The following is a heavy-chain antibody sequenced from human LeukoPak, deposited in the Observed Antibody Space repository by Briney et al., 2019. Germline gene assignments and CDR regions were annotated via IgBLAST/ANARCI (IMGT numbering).Heavy chain of an antibody. J-gene: IGHJ4*02. Sequence: AGSLRLSCAASGFTFSSYSMNWVRQAPGKGLEWVSSISSSSSYIYYADSVKGRFTISRDNAKNSLYLQMNSLRAEDTAVYYCARGSGYSSGWYYFDYWGQGTLVTVSS. CDR3: ARGSGYSSGWYYFDY. CDR1: GFTFSSYS. D-gene: IGHD6-19*01. CDR2: ISSSSSYI. V-gene: IGHV3-21*01.